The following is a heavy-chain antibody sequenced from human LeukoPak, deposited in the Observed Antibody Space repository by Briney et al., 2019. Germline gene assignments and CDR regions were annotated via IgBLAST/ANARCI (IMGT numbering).Heavy chain of an antibody. Sequence: SETLSLTCAVYGGSFSGYYWSWIRQPPGKGLEWIGEINHSGSTYYNPSLKSRVTISADTSKNQFSLKLSSVTAADTAVYYCARGLAVAKSARAFDIWGQGTMVTVSS. CDR3: ARGLAVAKSARAFDI. V-gene: IGHV4-34*01. CDR1: GGSFSGYY. CDR2: INHSGST. D-gene: IGHD6-19*01. J-gene: IGHJ3*02.